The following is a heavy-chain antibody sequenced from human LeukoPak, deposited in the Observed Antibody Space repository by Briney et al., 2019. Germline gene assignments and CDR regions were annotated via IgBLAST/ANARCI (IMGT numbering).Heavy chain of an antibody. Sequence: GGSLRLSCAASGFTFSSYGMHWVRQAPGKGLVWVSCINTDGSGTTYADSVKGRFTISRDNAKNTLYLQMNGLRAEDTAVYYCTRAYDSGTYSSFDYWGQGTLVTATS. CDR1: GFTFSSYG. J-gene: IGHJ4*02. V-gene: IGHV3-74*01. D-gene: IGHD3-10*01. CDR3: TRAYDSGTYSSFDY. CDR2: INTDGSGT.